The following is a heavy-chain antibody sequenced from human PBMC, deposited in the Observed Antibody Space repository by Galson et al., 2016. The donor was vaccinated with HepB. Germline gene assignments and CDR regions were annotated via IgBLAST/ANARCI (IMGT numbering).Heavy chain of an antibody. CDR1: GYSFASYW. Sequence: QSGAEVKKPGESLKISCKGSGYSFASYWIGWVRQMPGKGLEYMGITFPGDSDTTYSPSFQGQVTISVDKSISTAYLRWSSLEASDTAMYYCTRLRFFSAANYFYGMDVWGQGTTVTVSS. D-gene: IGHD3-10*01. CDR3: TRLRFFSAANYFYGMDV. J-gene: IGHJ6*02. V-gene: IGHV5-51*01. CDR2: TFPGDSDT.